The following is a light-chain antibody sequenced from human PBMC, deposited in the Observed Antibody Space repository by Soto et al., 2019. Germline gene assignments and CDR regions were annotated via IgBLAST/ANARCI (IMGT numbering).Light chain of an antibody. V-gene: IGLV2-14*03. CDR2: DVN. Sequence: QSVLTQPASVSGSPGQSITISCTGTSSDVGDYHYVSWYQLHPGKAPKLLIYDVNNLPSGVSNRFSGSKSGNTASLTISGLQAEDEADYYCNSYTSSRTHYVFGTVTKLTVL. J-gene: IGLJ1*01. CDR1: SSDVGDYHY. CDR3: NSYTSSRTHYV.